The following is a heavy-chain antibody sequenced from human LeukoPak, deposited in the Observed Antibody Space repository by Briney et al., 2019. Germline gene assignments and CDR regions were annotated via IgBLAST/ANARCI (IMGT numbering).Heavy chain of an antibody. V-gene: IGHV4-59*01. CDR2: IYYSGST. Sequence: SETLSLTCTVSGDSISSFYWSWIRQPPGKGLEWIGYIYYSGSTNYNPSLKSRVSISVDTSKNQFSLKLSSVTAADTAVYYCARTTEGGYTYNYFYYYYMDVWGKGTTVTISS. D-gene: IGHD5-18*01. CDR1: GDSISSFY. CDR3: ARTTEGGYTYNYFYYYYMDV. J-gene: IGHJ6*03.